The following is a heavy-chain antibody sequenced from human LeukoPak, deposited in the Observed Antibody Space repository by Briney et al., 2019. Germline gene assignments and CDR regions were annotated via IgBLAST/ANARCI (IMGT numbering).Heavy chain of an antibody. D-gene: IGHD6-13*01. Sequence: SETLSLTCTVSGGSISSSSYYWGWIRQPPGKGLEWIGSIYYSGSTYYNPSPKSRVTISVDTSKNQFSLKLSSVTAADTAVYYCARPIPHGYSSSWYSDAFDIWGQGTMVTVSS. CDR1: GGSISSSSYY. CDR3: ARPIPHGYSSSWYSDAFDI. J-gene: IGHJ3*02. V-gene: IGHV4-39*01. CDR2: IYYSGST.